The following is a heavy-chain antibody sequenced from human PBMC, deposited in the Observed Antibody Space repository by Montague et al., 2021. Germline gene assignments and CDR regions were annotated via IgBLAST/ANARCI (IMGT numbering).Heavy chain of an antibody. CDR3: ARESPGGSYAMDV. Sequence: SLRLSCAASGFSVNNMFMTWVRQAPGKGLEWVSTIQSGGYTNYADSVKGRFTITSDNAENFLQFQMNSLGAEDTAVYYCARESPGGSYAMDVWGRGTTVTVSS. D-gene: IGHD3-16*01. CDR1: GFSVNNMF. V-gene: IGHV3-66*01. CDR2: IQSGGYT. J-gene: IGHJ6*02.